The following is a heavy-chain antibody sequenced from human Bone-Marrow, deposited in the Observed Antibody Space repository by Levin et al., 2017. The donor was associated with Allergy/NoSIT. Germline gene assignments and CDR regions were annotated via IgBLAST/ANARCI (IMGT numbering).Heavy chain of an antibody. Sequence: GESLKISCAASGFTFSSYSMNWVRQAPGKGLEWVSSISNSGVYIYYADSLKGRFTVSRDNAKKSLFLQMNSLRAEDTAIYYCTRGGSGSFYYLAPDQWGQVTLVTVSS. D-gene: IGHD3-10*01. J-gene: IGHJ4*02. CDR2: ISNSGVYI. CDR3: TRGGSGSFYYLAPDQ. V-gene: IGHV3-21*01. CDR1: GFTFSSYS.